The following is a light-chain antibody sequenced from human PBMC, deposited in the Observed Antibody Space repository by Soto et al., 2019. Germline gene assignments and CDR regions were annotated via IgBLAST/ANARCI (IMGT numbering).Light chain of an antibody. Sequence: DIVLTQSPGTLSVSPGARASLPCRARPTVGRNVAWYQQKPGQAPRLLIYGASTRASDTPARVNGRGAVKEFALHISSLQSEDFAVYFCQQYNNWPITFGQGTRREIK. J-gene: IGKJ5*01. V-gene: IGKV3D-15*01. CDR1: PTVGRN. CDR2: GAS. CDR3: QQYNNWPIT.